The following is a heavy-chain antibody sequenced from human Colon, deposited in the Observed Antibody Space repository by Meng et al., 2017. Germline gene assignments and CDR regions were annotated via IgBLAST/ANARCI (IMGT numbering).Heavy chain of an antibody. CDR3: ARFWESRDGYNPFDY. CDR2: IYPGDSDN. Sequence: GGALETSRRGSGYSFTSYGFGWVLPLPGKGLEWMGIIYPGDSDNRYSPSFQGQVTISADKSISTAYLQWSSLKASDTAMYYCARFWESRDGYNPFDYWGQGTLVTVSS. V-gene: IGHV5-51*01. D-gene: IGHD5-24*01. J-gene: IGHJ4*02. CDR1: GYSFTSYG.